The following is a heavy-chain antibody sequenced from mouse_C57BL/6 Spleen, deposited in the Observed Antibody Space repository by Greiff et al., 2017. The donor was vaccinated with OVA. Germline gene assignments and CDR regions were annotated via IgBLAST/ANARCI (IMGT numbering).Heavy chain of an antibody. CDR1: GYSITSGYD. CDR2: ISYSGST. CDR3: AREIITTVPYWYFDV. D-gene: IGHD1-1*01. V-gene: IGHV3-1*01. Sequence: EVQLQESGPGMVKPSQSLSLTCTVTGYSITSGYDWHWIRHFPGNKLEWMGYISYSGSTNYNPSLKSRISITHDTSKNHFFLKLNSVTTEDTATYYCAREIITTVPYWYFDVWGTGTTGTVSS. J-gene: IGHJ1*03.